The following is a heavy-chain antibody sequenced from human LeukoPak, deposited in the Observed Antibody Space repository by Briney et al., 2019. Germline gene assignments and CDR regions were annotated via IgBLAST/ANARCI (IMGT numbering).Heavy chain of an antibody. CDR2: IKQDGSER. J-gene: IGHJ4*02. D-gene: IGHD6-13*01. Sequence: GGSLRLSCAASGFTFSSNWMSWVRQAPGKGLEWVANIKQDGSERHYVDSVKGRFTISRDNTKNSLFLQMNSLRAEDTAVYYCAREGHPAAAEDYWGQGTLVTVSP. CDR1: GFTFSSNW. CDR3: AREGHPAAAEDY. V-gene: IGHV3-7*01.